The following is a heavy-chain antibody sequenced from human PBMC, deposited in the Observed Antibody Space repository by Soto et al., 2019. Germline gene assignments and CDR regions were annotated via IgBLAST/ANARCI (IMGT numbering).Heavy chain of an antibody. CDR3: ARPVRGSPEDV. J-gene: IGHJ6*02. Sequence: EVHLVESGGGLVQPGGSLRLSCEASGFTFSAYWMGWVRQAPGTGLQWVATIKTDGSEKYYVDSVTGRFTISRDNDKNSLYLQLNTLRAADTGVYYCARPVRGSPEDVWGQGTTVTVSS. V-gene: IGHV3-7*05. CDR2: IKTDGSEK. D-gene: IGHD3-16*01. CDR1: GFTFSAYW.